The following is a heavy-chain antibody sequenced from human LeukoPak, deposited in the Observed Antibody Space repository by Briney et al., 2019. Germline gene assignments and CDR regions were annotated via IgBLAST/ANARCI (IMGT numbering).Heavy chain of an antibody. CDR3: ARRPGYSSGWLDY. V-gene: IGHV4-39*07. Sequence: PSETLSLTCTVSGGSISSSSYYWGWIRQPPGKGLEWIGEIYHSGSTNYNPSLKSRVTISVDKSKNQFSLKLSSVTAADTAVYYCARRPGYSSGWLDYWGQGTLVTVSS. CDR1: GGSISSSSYY. J-gene: IGHJ4*02. D-gene: IGHD6-19*01. CDR2: IYHSGST.